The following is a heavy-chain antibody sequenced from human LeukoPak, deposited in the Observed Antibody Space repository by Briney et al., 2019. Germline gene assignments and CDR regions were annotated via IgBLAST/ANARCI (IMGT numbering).Heavy chain of an antibody. Sequence: NPGGSLRLSCAASGFTFSDYYMSWIRQAPGKGLEWGSYISSSGSTIYYADSVKGRFTISRDNAKNSLYLQMNSLRAEDTAVYYCARERGSYYYDSSADYWGQGTLVTVSS. CDR3: ARERGSYYYDSSADY. CDR1: GFTFSDYY. V-gene: IGHV3-11*01. CDR2: ISSSGSTI. J-gene: IGHJ4*02. D-gene: IGHD3-22*01.